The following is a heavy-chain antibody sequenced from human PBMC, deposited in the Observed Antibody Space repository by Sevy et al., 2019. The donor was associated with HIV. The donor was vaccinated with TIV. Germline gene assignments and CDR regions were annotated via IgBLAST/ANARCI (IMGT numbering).Heavy chain of an antibody. Sequence: ASVQVSCKASGGTFSSYAISWVRQAPGQGLEWMGRIIPILGIANYAQKFQGRVTITADKSTSTAYMELSSLRSEDTVVYYCARGSSTTRAFDIWGQWTMVTVSS. CDR1: GGTFSSYA. CDR3: ARGSSTTRAFDI. V-gene: IGHV1-69*04. J-gene: IGHJ3*02. D-gene: IGHD2-2*01. CDR2: IIPILGIA.